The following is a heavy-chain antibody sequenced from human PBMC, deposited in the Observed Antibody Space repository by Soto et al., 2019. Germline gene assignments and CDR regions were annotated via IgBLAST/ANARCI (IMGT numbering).Heavy chain of an antibody. V-gene: IGHV4-59*01. CDR1: GGSMSSNY. J-gene: IGHJ4*02. CDR3: VSYRGAFYFDH. D-gene: IGHD4-4*01. CDR2: VYYGGT. Sequence: SETLSLTCTVSGGSMSSNYCIWIRQSPGKGLEWIGFVYYGGTNYNPSFESRVTMSVDTPKNQFSLELSSVTAADTAVYYCVSYRGAFYFDHWGQGALVTVSS.